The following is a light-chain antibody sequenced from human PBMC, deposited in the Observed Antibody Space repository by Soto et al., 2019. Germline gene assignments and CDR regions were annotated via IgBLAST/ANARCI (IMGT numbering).Light chain of an antibody. Sequence: QSALTQPASVSGSPGQAITISCAGTSSDIGSYNFVAWYQQHPGKAPKLIIYEVTNRPSGVSDRFSGSKSGNTASLTISGLQAEDESDYYCSSYTSNRGVFGTGTKVTVL. CDR3: SSYTSNRGV. CDR2: EVT. V-gene: IGLV2-14*01. J-gene: IGLJ1*01. CDR1: SSDIGSYNF.